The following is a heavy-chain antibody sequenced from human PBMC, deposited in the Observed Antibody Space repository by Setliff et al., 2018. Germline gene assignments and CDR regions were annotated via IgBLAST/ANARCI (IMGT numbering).Heavy chain of an antibody. V-gene: IGHV4-39*01. J-gene: IGHJ4*01. CDR1: DDSFTSSRYY. D-gene: IGHD2-15*01. CDR3: VRPGGTTVVARHFDY. CDR2: ISYSGTP. Sequence: SETLSLTCTVSDDSFTSSRYYWGWIRQAPGSGLEWIGSISYSGTPYYNASVESRVTISIDTSRNQFSLELRSVTVEDTATYYCVRPGGTTVVARHFDYWGSGILVTVSS.